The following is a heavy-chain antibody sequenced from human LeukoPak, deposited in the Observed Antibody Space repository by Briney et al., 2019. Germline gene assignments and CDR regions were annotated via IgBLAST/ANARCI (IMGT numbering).Heavy chain of an antibody. J-gene: IGHJ4*02. Sequence: GGSLRLSCAASEFTLSNAWMTWVRQAPGKGPEWVGRIKSKSDGGTTDYAAPVEGRFTISRDDSKNTLFLQMNSLKTEDTAMYYCTTAQYSSGWYYFDYWGQGTLVTVSS. CDR1: EFTLSNAW. CDR2: IKSKSDGGTT. V-gene: IGHV3-15*01. D-gene: IGHD6-19*01. CDR3: TTAQYSSGWYYFDY.